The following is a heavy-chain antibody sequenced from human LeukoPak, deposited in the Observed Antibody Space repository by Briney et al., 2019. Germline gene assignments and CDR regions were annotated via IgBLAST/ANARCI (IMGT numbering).Heavy chain of an antibody. J-gene: IGHJ4*02. CDR3: AKDWATVVTPKGYYFDS. D-gene: IGHD4-23*01. V-gene: IGHV3-33*06. CDR2: IWNDGTHH. Sequence: PGGSLRLSCVASGFTFSPYGMHWARQAPGKGLEWVAAIWNDGTHHYYADSVKGRFTVSRDNSKNTLSLQMDSLRVEDTALYYCAKDWATVVTPKGYYFDSWGQGTLVTVSS. CDR1: GFTFSPYG.